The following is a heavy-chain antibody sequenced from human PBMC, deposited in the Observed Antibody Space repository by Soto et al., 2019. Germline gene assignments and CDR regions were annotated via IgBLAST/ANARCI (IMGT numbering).Heavy chain of an antibody. D-gene: IGHD3-10*01. CDR2: ISWNSGSI. Sequence: EVQLVESGGGLVQPGMSLRLSCAASGFTFDDYAMHWVRQAPGKGLEWVSGISWNSGSIGYADSVKGRFTISRDNAKNSLYLQMNSLRAEDTALYYCAKDAITMVRGVISYYGMDVWGQGTTVTVSS. CDR1: GFTFDDYA. CDR3: AKDAITMVRGVISYYGMDV. V-gene: IGHV3-9*01. J-gene: IGHJ6*02.